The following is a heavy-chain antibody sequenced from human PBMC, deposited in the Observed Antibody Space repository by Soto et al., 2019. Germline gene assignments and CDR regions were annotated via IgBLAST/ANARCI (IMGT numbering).Heavy chain of an antibody. CDR1: GDSVSSNSAA. CDR3: ARAPLCYDSWRGYHKSWCDP. J-gene: IGHJ5*02. Sequence: PSQTLSLTCALSGDSVSSNSAAWNWIRQSPSRGLEWLGRTYSRSTWSNDYAVSVKSRITINPDTSKNQFSLQLNSVTPEDTAVYDWARAPLCYDSWRGYHKSWCDPWGQGTLVTVSS. V-gene: IGHV6-1*01. CDR2: TYSRSTWSN. D-gene: IGHD3-3*01.